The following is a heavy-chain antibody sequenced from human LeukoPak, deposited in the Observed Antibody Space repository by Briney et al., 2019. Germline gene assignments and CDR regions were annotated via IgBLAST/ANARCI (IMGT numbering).Heavy chain of an antibody. J-gene: IGHJ4*02. Sequence: SVKVSCKASGGTFSSYAISWVRQAPGQGLEWMGRIIPIFGTANYAQKFQGRVTITTDESTSTANMELSSLRSEDTAVYYCARGFLAPGLSGWYYVFDYWGQGTLVTVSS. D-gene: IGHD6-19*01. CDR1: GGTFSSYA. CDR3: ARGFLAPGLSGWYYVFDY. V-gene: IGHV1-69*05. CDR2: IIPIFGTA.